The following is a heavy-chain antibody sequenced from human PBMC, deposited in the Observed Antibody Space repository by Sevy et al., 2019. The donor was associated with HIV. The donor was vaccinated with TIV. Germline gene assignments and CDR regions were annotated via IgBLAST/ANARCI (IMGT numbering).Heavy chain of an antibody. J-gene: IGHJ4*02. CDR2: IYYSGST. V-gene: IGHV4-39*01. Sequence: SETLSLTCTVSGGSISSSSYYWGWIRQPPGKGLEWIGSIYYSGSTYYTPSLKSRVTISVDTSKNQFSLKLSSVTAAETAVYYCAGRLRLGELSSTSKGDYWGQGTLVTVSS. CDR3: AGRLRLGELSSTSKGDY. CDR1: GGSISSSSYY. D-gene: IGHD3-16*02.